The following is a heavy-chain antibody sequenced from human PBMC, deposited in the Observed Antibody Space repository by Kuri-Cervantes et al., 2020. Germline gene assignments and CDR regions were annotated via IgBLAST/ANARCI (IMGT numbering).Heavy chain of an antibody. Sequence: GESLKISCAASGFTFSSYAMHWVRQAPGKGLEWVAVISYDGSNKYYADSVKGRFTISRDNSKNTLYLQMNSLRAEDTAVYYCARAIVGALSTWGQGTLVTVSS. CDR1: GFTFSSYA. J-gene: IGHJ5*02. V-gene: IGHV3-30-3*01. D-gene: IGHD1-26*01. CDR3: ARAIVGALST. CDR2: ISYDGSNK.